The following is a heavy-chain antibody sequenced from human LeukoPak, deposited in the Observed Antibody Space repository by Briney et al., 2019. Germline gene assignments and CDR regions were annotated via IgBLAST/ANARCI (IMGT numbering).Heavy chain of an antibody. CDR3: AREGHGFDV. V-gene: IGHV3-23*01. Sequence: PGGSLRLSCAASGFPFSSYAMNWVRQAPGKGLEWVSSISGDGATTYHADSVKGRFTISRDNARNSLYLQMNSLRAEDTAVYYCAREGHGFDVWGRGTMVTVSS. CDR2: ISGDGATT. CDR1: GFPFSSYA. J-gene: IGHJ3*01.